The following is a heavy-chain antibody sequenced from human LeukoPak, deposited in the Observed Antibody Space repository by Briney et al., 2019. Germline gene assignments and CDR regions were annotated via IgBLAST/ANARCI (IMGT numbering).Heavy chain of an antibody. J-gene: IGHJ3*02. D-gene: IGHD1-26*01. CDR3: AKDQGVGATTRAFDI. Sequence: GGSLRLSCAASGFTFSSYWMSWVRQAPGKGLEWVANIKQDGSEKYYVDSVKGRFTISRDNSKNTLYLQMNSLRAEDTAVYYCAKDQGVGATTRAFDIWGQGTMVTVSS. CDR1: GFTFSSYW. CDR2: IKQDGSEK. V-gene: IGHV3-7*03.